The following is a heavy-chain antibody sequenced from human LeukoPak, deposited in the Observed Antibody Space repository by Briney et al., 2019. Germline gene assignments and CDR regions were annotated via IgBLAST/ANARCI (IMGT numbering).Heavy chain of an antibody. D-gene: IGHD3-3*01. CDR2: IYYSGST. V-gene: IGHV4-39*01. CDR1: GGSISSSSYY. J-gene: IGHJ4*02. CDR3: ARTYYDFWSGYPAFDY. Sequence: SETLSLTCTVSGGSISSSSYYWGWIRQPPGKGLEWIGSIYYSGSTYYNPSLKSRVTISVDTSKNQFSLKLSSVTAADTAVYYCARTYYDFWSGYPAFDYWGQGTLVTVSS.